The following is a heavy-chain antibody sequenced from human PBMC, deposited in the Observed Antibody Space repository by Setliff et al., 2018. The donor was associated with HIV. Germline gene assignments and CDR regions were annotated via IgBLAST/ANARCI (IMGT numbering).Heavy chain of an antibody. J-gene: IGHJ3*02. CDR2: ISAYNGNT. CDR1: GYTFTSYG. CDR3: ARGGVTMIGVGEDAFDI. D-gene: IGHD3-22*01. V-gene: IGHV1-18*01. Sequence: ASVKVSCKASGYTFTSYGISWVRQAPGQGLAWMGWISAYNGNTNYAQKLQGRVTMTTDTSTSTAYMELRSLRSDDTAVYYCARGGVTMIGVGEDAFDIWGQGTMVTVSS.